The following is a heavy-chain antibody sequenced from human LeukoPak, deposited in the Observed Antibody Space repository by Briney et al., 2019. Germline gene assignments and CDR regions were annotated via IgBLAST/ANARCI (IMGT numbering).Heavy chain of an antibody. D-gene: IGHD3-22*01. CDR2: IRYDGSNK. J-gene: IGHJ4*02. CDR3: AKDDYYDTSGYRD. Sequence: GGSLRLSCAASGFTFSSYGMHWVRQAPGKGLEWVAFIRYDGSNKYYADSVKGRFTISRDNSKNTLYLQMYSLRAEDTAVYYCAKDDYYDTSGYRDWGQGTLVTVSS. V-gene: IGHV3-30*02. CDR1: GFTFSSYG.